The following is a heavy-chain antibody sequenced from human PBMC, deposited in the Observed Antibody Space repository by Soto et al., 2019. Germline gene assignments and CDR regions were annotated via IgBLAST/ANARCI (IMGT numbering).Heavy chain of an antibody. J-gene: IGHJ6*02. CDR2: IIPIFGTA. Sequence: VQLVQSGAEVKKPGSSVKVSCKASGGTFSSYAISWVRQAPGQGLEWMGGIIPIFGTANYAQKFQGRVTITADESTSTAYMELSSLRSEDTAVYYCARDRAGVVVVPAASLGYYGMDVWGQGTTVTVSS. CDR1: GGTFSSYA. D-gene: IGHD2-2*01. V-gene: IGHV1-69*01. CDR3: ARDRAGVVVVPAASLGYYGMDV.